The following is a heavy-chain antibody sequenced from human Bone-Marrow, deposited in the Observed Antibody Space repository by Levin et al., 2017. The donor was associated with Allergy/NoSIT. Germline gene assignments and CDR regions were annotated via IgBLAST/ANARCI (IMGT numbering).Heavy chain of an antibody. J-gene: IGHJ4*02. V-gene: IGHV3-13*04. CDR3: ARVALPRYCTSTSCSDSGYYFDY. CDR2: IGTAADS. Sequence: GESLKISCAASGFPFSSYDMHWVRQATGRGLEWVSAIGTAADSYYSGSVKGRFTVSRDNAKNSFYLQMYSLRAGDTAVYYCARVALPRYCTSTSCSDSGYYFDYWGQGTLVTVSS. CDR1: GFPFSSYD. D-gene: IGHD2-2*01.